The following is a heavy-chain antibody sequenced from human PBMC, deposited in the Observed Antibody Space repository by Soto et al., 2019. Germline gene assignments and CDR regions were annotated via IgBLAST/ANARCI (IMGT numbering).Heavy chain of an antibody. CDR1: GFTFSSYA. Sequence: GGSLRLSCAASGFTFSSYAMSWVRQAPGKGLEWVSAISGSGGSTYYADSVKGRFTISRDNSKNTLYLQMNSLRAEDTAVYYCAKASYSSSSSYYYYGMDVWGQGTTVTVSS. V-gene: IGHV3-23*01. J-gene: IGHJ6*02. CDR3: AKASYSSSSSYYYYGMDV. D-gene: IGHD6-6*01. CDR2: ISGSGGST.